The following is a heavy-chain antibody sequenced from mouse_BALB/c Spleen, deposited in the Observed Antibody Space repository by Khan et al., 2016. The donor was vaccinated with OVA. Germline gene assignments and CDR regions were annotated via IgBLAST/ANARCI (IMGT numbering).Heavy chain of an antibody. Sequence: QVQLKQSGAELTKPGASVKMSCKASGYTFTNYWMHWVKQRPGQGLEWIGYINPSTGHSECNQRFKDKATMTADKSSSTAYMQLSSLTSADSAVYYCARYYYAMDYWGQGTSVTVSS. CDR3: ARYYYAMDY. J-gene: IGHJ4*01. CDR2: INPSTGHS. V-gene: IGHV1-7*01. CDR1: GYTFTNYW.